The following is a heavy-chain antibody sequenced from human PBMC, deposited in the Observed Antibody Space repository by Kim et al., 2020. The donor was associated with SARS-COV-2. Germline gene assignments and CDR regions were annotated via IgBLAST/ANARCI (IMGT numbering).Heavy chain of an antibody. D-gene: IGHD2-21*02. Sequence: GGSLRLSCAVSGFTFADYAMHWVRQAPGKGLEWVSGISWNSGSIGYADSVKGRFTISRYNAKSSLYLQMNSLRGEDTALYYCARNMWADVVTAVDVWGKGTTVIVSS. CDR1: GFTFADYA. CDR3: ARNMWADVVTAVDV. J-gene: IGHJ6*04. V-gene: IGHV3-9*01. CDR2: ISWNSGSI.